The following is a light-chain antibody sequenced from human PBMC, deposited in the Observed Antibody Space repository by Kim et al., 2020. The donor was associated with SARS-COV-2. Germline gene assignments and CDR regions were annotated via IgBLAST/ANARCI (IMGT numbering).Light chain of an antibody. CDR3: HQYNLLST. CDR2: DAS. J-gene: IGKJ2*01. V-gene: IGKV3-15*01. CDR1: QSVSSN. Sequence: GSPGERATLSCRASQSVSSNLAWYQHKLGQPPRLLIYDASTRATGIPARFSGSGSGTEFTLTISSLQSEDFAVYYCHQYNLLSTFGQGTKLEI.